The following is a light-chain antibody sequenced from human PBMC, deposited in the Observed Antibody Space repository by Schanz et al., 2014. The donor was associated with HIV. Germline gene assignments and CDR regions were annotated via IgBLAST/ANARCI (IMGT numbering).Light chain of an antibody. CDR3: QQYKDDSHT. J-gene: IGKJ2*01. CDR1: QTISSE. CDR2: KAS. V-gene: IGKV1-5*03. Sequence: DIQMTQSPSTLSASVGDRVSMTCRSSQTISSELAWYQQKPGKAPNLLIYKASSLESGVPSRFSGSASGTEFTLTISSLQPDDFATYYCQQYKDDSHTFGQGTKLEI.